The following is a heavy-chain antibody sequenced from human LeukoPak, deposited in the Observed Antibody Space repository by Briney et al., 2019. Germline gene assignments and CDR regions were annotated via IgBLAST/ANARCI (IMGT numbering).Heavy chain of an antibody. V-gene: IGHV3-30*01. CDR2: ISYDGSNK. Sequence: GGSLRLSCAASGFTFSGYAMHWVRQAPGKGLEWVAVISYDGSNKYYADSVKGRFTISRDNSKNTLYLQMNSLRAEDTAVYYCARERFLEWLPDHRPFDYWGQGTLVTVSS. D-gene: IGHD3-3*01. CDR1: GFTFSGYA. J-gene: IGHJ4*02. CDR3: ARERFLEWLPDHRPFDY.